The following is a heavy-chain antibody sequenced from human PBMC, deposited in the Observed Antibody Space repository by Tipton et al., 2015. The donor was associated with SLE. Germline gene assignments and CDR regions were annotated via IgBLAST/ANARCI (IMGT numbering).Heavy chain of an antibody. J-gene: IGHJ3*01. CDR2: IYTSGSA. CDR3: ARAWGRADAFDV. V-gene: IGHV4-4*09. D-gene: IGHD7-27*01. Sequence: LRLSCAVSGGSISSDYWSWIRQPPGKGLEWIGYIYTSGSANYNPSLKGRGTISVDTPKNQFPLNLNSVTAADTAVYYCARAWGRADAFDVWGQGTMVTVSS. CDR1: GGSISSDY.